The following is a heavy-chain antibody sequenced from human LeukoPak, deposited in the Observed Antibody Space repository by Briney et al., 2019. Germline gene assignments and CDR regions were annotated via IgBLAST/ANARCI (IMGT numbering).Heavy chain of an antibody. D-gene: IGHD2-15*01. J-gene: IGHJ4*01. V-gene: IGHV3-48*01. CDR2: IGISSGNT. Sequence: GGSLRLSCAASGFNFIDYSMNWVRQAPGKGLEWISYIGISSGNTKYADSVKGRFTISRDKARSSLYLQMNSLRVEDTAMYYCARDHCYAFDNWGHGTLVTVSS. CDR3: ARDHCYAFDN. CDR1: GFNFIDYS.